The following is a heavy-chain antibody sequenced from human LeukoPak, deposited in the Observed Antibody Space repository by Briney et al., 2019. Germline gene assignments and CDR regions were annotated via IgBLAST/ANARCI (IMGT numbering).Heavy chain of an antibody. CDR1: GGSFSGYY. Sequence: SETLSLTCAVYGGSFSGYYWSWIRQPPGKGLEWIGEINHSGSTNYNPSLKSRVTISVDTSKIQFSLKLSSVTAADTAVYYCARGGYNWNDWGQGTLVTVSS. CDR2: INHSGST. J-gene: IGHJ4*02. CDR3: ARGGYNWND. D-gene: IGHD1-20*01. V-gene: IGHV4-34*01.